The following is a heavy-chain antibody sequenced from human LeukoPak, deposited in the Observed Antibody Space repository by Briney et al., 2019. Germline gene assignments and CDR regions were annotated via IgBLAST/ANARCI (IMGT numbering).Heavy chain of an antibody. CDR3: AMTYIGNYPDY. Sequence: GASVKVSCKASGYTFTGYQMYWVRQAPGQGLEWMGWINPKSGGTNYAQKFQDRVTMTSDTSISTAYMELSRLRSDDTAVYYCAMTYIGNYPDYWGQGTLVTVSS. CDR2: INPKSGGT. D-gene: IGHD1-26*01. J-gene: IGHJ4*02. CDR1: GYTFTGYQ. V-gene: IGHV1-2*02.